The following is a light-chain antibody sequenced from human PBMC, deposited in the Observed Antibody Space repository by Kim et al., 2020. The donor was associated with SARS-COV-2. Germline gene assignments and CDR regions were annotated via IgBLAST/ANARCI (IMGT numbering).Light chain of an antibody. J-gene: IGLJ1*01. CDR2: DVS. CDR3: SSYTSSSTRV. CDR1: ISDVGGYNY. V-gene: IGLV2-14*03. Sequence: GQSITISCTGTISDVGGYNYVSWYQQHPGKAPKLMIYDVSNRPAGVSNRFSGSKSGNTASLTISGLQAEDEADYYCSSYTSSSTRVFGTGTKVTVL.